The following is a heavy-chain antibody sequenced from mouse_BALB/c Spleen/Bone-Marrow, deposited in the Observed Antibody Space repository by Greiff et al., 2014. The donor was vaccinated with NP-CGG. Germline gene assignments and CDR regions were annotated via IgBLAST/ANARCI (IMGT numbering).Heavy chain of an antibody. J-gene: IGHJ2*01. Sequence: QVHVKQSGAELVRPGTSVKASCKASGYAFTDYLMEWLKQRPGQGLEWIGVINPGSGSTNYNEKFKDKATLTADKSSSTAYMQLSSLASDDSAVYFCARYDGYFDYWGQGTILTVSS. CDR2: INPGSGST. CDR3: ARYDGYFDY. D-gene: IGHD2-3*01. V-gene: IGHV1-54*01. CDR1: GYAFTDYL.